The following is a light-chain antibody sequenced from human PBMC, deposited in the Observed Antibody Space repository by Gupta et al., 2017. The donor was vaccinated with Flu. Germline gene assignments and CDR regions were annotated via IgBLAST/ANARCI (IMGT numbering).Light chain of an antibody. J-gene: IGLJ1*01. V-gene: IGLV2-14*01. CDR1: SSDVGGYNY. CDR2: EVS. CDR3: SSYSSSNTLFV. Sequence: QSALTQPASVSGSPGQSITISCTGTSSDVGGYNYVSWYQQHPGIAPKLLIYEVSNRPSGVSNRFSGSKSGNTASLTISGLRAEDESDYYCSSYSSSNTLFVFGTGTRVTVL.